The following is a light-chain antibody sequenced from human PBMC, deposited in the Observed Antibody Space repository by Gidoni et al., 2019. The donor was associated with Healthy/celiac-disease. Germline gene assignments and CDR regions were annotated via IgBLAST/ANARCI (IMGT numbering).Light chain of an antibody. CDR1: SIESKR. CDR2: YDS. CDR3: QVWDSSSDHYV. V-gene: IGLV3-21*04. Sequence: SYVPTQPPSVSVAPGTTARITWGGNSIESKRVNWDKQKPGQAPGLVIYYDSDRPSGIPERFSGSNSGNTATLTISRVEDGDEADYYCQVWDSSSDHYVFGTGTKVTVL. J-gene: IGLJ1*01.